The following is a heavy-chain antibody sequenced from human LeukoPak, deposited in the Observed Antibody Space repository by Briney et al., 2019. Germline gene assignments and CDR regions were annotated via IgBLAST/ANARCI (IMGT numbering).Heavy chain of an antibody. D-gene: IGHD6-19*01. V-gene: IGHV3-74*03. CDR3: ARLRGATVAHNWFDP. J-gene: IGHJ5*02. Sequence: PGGSLRLSCAASGFTFSSTWMHWVRQPPGKGLVWVARITSDGSSTTYAESVKGRFTISRDNAKNTLYLQMNSLRAEDTAVYYCARLRGATVAHNWFDPWGQGTLVTVSS. CDR1: GFTFSSTW. CDR2: ITSDGSST.